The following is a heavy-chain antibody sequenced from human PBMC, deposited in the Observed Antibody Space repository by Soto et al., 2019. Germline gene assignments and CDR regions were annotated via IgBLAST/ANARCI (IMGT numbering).Heavy chain of an antibody. CDR2: ISGSGGST. CDR1: GFTFSSYA. CDR3: AKFAYRRLGAQNYYYYYYGMDV. J-gene: IGHJ6*02. V-gene: IGHV3-23*01. Sequence: EVQLLESGGGLVQPGGSLRLSCAASGFTFSSYAMTWVRQAPGQGLEWVSAISGSGGSTYYADSVKGRCTISRDNSKNTLYLQMNSLRAEDTAVYDCAKFAYRRLGAQNYYYYYYGMDVWGQGTTVTVSS. D-gene: IGHD1-26*01.